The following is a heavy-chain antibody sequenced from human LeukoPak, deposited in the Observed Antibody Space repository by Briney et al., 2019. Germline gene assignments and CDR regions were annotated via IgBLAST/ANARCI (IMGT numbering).Heavy chain of an antibody. CDR3: ARDRNDILTGWNWFDP. Sequence: GGSLRLSCAASGFTFSSYWMSWVRQAPGKGLEWVANIKQDGSEKYYVDSVKGRFTISRDNAKNSLYLQMNSLRAEDTAVYYCARDRNDILTGWNWFDPWGQATLVTVSP. CDR1: GFTFSSYW. D-gene: IGHD3-9*01. J-gene: IGHJ5*02. V-gene: IGHV3-7*01. CDR2: IKQDGSEK.